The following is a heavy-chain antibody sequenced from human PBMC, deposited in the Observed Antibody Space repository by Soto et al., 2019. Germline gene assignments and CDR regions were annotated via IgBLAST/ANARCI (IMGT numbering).Heavy chain of an antibody. V-gene: IGHV1-69*01. CDR3: ASSIPGRYCSGSSCYSGWFDP. J-gene: IGHJ5*02. CDR1: GGTFSSYA. D-gene: IGHD2-15*01. CDR2: IIPIFGTA. Sequence: QVQLVQSGAEVKKPGSSVKVSCKASGGTFSSYAISWVRQAPGQGLEWMGGIIPIFGTANYAQKFQGRVTITADESTSTAYMELSSLRSEDTAVYYWASSIPGRYCSGSSCYSGWFDPWGQGTLVTVSS.